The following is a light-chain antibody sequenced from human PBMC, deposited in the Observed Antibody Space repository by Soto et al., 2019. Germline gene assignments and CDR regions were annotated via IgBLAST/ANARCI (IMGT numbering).Light chain of an antibody. CDR1: QSITNY. CDR3: QQSDSTPT. Sequence: KSQSPSSLSASIGDRVTITCRASQSITNYLNWYQQTPGKAPKLLIYAASSLQDGVPARFSGSGSGTDFTLTISSLQPEDFATYYCQQSDSTPTFGQGTKVDIK. V-gene: IGKV1-39*01. J-gene: IGKJ2*01. CDR2: AAS.